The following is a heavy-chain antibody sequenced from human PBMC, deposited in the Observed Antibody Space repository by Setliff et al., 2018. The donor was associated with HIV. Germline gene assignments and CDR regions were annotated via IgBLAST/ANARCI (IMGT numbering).Heavy chain of an antibody. CDR2: IRHDGSYK. V-gene: IGHV3-30*02. D-gene: IGHD2-21*02. J-gene: IGHJ4*02. Sequence: PGGSLRLSCAAPGFTFSRYGMHWVRQAPGKGLEWVAFIRHDGSYKYYTDSVKGRLTISRDNSQNTLYLQMISLRAEDTAVYYCAKAGSEHIVVVTGGYFDYWGQGALVTVSS. CDR3: AKAGSEHIVVVTGGYFDY. CDR1: GFTFSRYG.